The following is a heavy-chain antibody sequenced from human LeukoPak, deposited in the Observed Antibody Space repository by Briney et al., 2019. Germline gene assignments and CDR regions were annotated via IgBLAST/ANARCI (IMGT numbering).Heavy chain of an antibody. Sequence: SETLSLTCAVYGGSFSGYYWSWIRQPPGKGLEWIGEINHSGSTNYNPSLKSQVTISVDTSKNQFSLKLSSVTAADTAVYYCARGTTVTTPYYFDYWGQGTLVTVSS. J-gene: IGHJ4*02. D-gene: IGHD4-17*01. V-gene: IGHV4-34*01. CDR2: INHSGST. CDR3: ARGTTVTTPYYFDY. CDR1: GGSFSGYY.